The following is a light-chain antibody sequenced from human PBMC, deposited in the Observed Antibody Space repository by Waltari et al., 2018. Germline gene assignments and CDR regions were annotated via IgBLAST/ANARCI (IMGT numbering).Light chain of an antibody. CDR1: ISNIGTHY. CDR2: LTH. CDR3: ATRDEGPTVV. Sequence: QSVLTPPPSASGTPGQSVTIPCSGSISNIGTHYVYWYQQLPGTAPKLLIYLTHQRPSGVPDRFSASKSGTSASLAISGLRFEDEADYYCATRDEGPTVVFGGGTKLTVL. J-gene: IGLJ2*01. V-gene: IGLV1-47*01.